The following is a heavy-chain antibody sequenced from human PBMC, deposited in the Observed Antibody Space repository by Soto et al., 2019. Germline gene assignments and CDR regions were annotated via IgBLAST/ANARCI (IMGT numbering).Heavy chain of an antibody. V-gene: IGHV3-23*01. CDR1: GFTFSSYA. Sequence: PGGSLRLSCAASGFTFSSYAMSWVRQAPGKGLEWVSAISGSGGSTYYADSVKGRFTISRDNSKNTLYLQMNSLRAEDTAVYYCAKGPLDDYGDYAPGTRPNYYDYGMDVWGQGTTATVS. CDR2: ISGSGGST. CDR3: AKGPLDDYGDYAPGTRPNYYDYGMDV. D-gene: IGHD4-17*01. J-gene: IGHJ6*02.